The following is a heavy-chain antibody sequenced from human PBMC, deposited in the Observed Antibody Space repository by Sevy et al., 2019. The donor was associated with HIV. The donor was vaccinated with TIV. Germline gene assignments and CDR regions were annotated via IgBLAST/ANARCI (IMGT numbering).Heavy chain of an antibody. CDR2: ISGSGGST. Sequence: GGSLRLSCAASGFTFSNYAMSWVRQAPGKGLEWVSAISGSGGSTYYVDSVKGRFTISRDNSKSTLYLQMNSLRAEDTAVFYCAKWSGFGELLPYYFDYWGQGTLVTVSS. D-gene: IGHD3-10*01. J-gene: IGHJ4*02. CDR1: GFTFSNYA. V-gene: IGHV3-23*01. CDR3: AKWSGFGELLPYYFDY.